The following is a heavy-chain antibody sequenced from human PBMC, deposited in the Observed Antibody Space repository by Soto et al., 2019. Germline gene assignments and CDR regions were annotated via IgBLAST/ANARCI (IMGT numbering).Heavy chain of an antibody. V-gene: IGHV1-18*01. Sequence: ASVKVSCKASGYTFTSYGISWVRQAPGQGLEWMGWISAYNGNTNYAQKLQGRVTMTTDTSTSTAYMELRSLRSDDTAVYYCARQQWELLRDYYYYGMDVWGQGTTVTVSS. CDR1: GYTFTSYG. J-gene: IGHJ6*02. CDR2: ISAYNGNT. CDR3: ARQQWELLRDYYYYGMDV. D-gene: IGHD1-26*01.